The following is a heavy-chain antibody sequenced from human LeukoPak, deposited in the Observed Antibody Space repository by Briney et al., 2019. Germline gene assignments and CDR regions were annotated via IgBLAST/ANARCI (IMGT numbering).Heavy chain of an antibody. J-gene: IGHJ4*02. Sequence: LWRSRATPECTFFGYGVSWVRRPPGKKQEWLCAINYNGGITDYADSVKGRFTISRDNAKNSLYLRMDSLRAEDTALYYCARDRLGPSFSVSHFDLWGQGTLVTVSS. CDR2: INYNGGIT. D-gene: IGHD3-3*02. CDR3: ARDRLGPSFSVSHFDL. V-gene: IGHV3-20*04. CDR1: ECTFFGYG.